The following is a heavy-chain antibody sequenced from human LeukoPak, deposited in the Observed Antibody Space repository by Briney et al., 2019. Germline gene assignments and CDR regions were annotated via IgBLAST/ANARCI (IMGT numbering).Heavy chain of an antibody. J-gene: IGHJ4*02. CDR3: ARGHGSGSYRLKRNDY. D-gene: IGHD3-10*01. V-gene: IGHV4-59*01. CDR1: GGSISSYY. Sequence: PSETLSLTCTVSGGSISSYYWSWIRQPPGKGLEWIGYIYYSGSTNYNPSLKSRVTISVDTSKNQFSLKLSSVTAADTAVYYCARGHGSGSYRLKRNDYWGQGTLVTVSS. CDR2: IYYSGST.